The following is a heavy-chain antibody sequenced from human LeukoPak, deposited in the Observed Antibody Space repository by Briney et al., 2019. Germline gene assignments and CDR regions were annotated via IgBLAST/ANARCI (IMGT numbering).Heavy chain of an antibody. CDR2: ISDRSDT. CDR3: AKGYRGNYDY. CDR1: GFTFSNYA. J-gene: IGHJ4*02. Sequence: PGGSLRLSCAASGFTFSNYAMTCVRQAPGKGLEWVSAISDRSDTYYADSVKGRFTISRDNSKNTLYLQMNSLRAEDMAEYYCAKGYRGNYDYWGQGTLVTVSS. V-gene: IGHV3-23*01. D-gene: IGHD1-26*01.